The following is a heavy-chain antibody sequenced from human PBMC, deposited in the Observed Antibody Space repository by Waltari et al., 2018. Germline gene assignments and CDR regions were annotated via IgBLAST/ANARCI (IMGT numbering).Heavy chain of an antibody. CDR2: IIPILGIA. V-gene: IGHV1-69*02. CDR1: GGTFSSYT. D-gene: IGHD2-15*01. CDR3: ARVVAATAARRHDAFDI. J-gene: IGHJ3*02. Sequence: QVQLVQSGAAVKKPGSSVKVSCKASGGTFSSYTISWVRQAPGQGLEWMGRIIPILGIANNAQKFQGRVTITADKSTSTAYMELSSLRSEDTAVYYCARVVAATAARRHDAFDIWGQGTMVTVSS.